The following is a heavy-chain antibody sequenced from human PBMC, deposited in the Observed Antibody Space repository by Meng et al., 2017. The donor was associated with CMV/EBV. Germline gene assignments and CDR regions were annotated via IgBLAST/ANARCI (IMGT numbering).Heavy chain of an antibody. CDR1: GGSISSSSYY. CDR3: ARDGSSSVYYYYGMDV. CDR2: IYYSGST. J-gene: IGHJ6*02. V-gene: IGHV4-39*07. Sequence: SETLSLTCNVSGGSISSSSYYWGWIRQPPGKGLEWIGSIYYSGSTYYNPSLKSRVTISVDTSKNQFSLKLSSVTAADTAVYYCARDGSSSVYYYYGMDVWGQGTTVTVSS. D-gene: IGHD6-6*01.